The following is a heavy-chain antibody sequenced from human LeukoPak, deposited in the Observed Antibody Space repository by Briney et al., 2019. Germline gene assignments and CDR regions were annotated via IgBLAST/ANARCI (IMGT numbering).Heavy chain of an antibody. CDR3: ARERGAAAGRVYYYYGMDV. CDR1: GGSISSYY. CDR2: IYYSGST. D-gene: IGHD6-13*01. Sequence: SETLSLTCTVSGGSISSYYWSWIRQPPGKGLEWIGYIYYSGSTNYNPSLKSRVTISVDTSKNQFSLKLSSVTAADTAVYYCARERGAAAGRVYYYYGMDVWGQGTTVTVSS. V-gene: IGHV4-59*01. J-gene: IGHJ6*02.